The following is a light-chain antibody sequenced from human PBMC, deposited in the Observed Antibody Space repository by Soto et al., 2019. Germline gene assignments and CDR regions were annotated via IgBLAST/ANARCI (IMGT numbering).Light chain of an antibody. CDR1: SSDVGGYNY. J-gene: IGLJ1*01. Sequence: QSVLTQPASVSGSPGQSITISCTGTSSDVGGYNYVSWYQQHPGKAPKLMIYEVSNRPSGVSYRFSGSKSGNTASLTISGLRAEDEADYYCSSYTSSSTLNYVFGTGTKVPS. CDR3: SSYTSSSTLNYV. V-gene: IGLV2-14*01. CDR2: EVS.